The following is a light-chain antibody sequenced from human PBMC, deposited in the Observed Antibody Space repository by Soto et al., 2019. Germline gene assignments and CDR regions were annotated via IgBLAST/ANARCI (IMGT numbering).Light chain of an antibody. V-gene: IGKV3-11*01. CDR2: DAS. Sequence: EIVMTQSPATLSVSPGERATLSCRASQSVGSSLAWYQQKPGQAPRLLIYDASNRATGIPARFSGSGSGTDFTLTISSLEPEDFAVYYCQQRSNWLWTFGQGTKVDIK. CDR1: QSVGSS. CDR3: QQRSNWLWT. J-gene: IGKJ1*01.